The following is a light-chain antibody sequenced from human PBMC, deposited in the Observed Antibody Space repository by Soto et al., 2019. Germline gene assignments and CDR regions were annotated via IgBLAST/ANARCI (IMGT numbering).Light chain of an antibody. CDR1: QSISTY. J-gene: IGKJ2*02. CDR2: AAS. CDR3: QQSYSTPRT. V-gene: IGKV1-39*01. Sequence: DIQMTQSTSSLSASVGDRVTITCRASQSISTYLNWYQQKVGKAPKLLIYAASSLQRGVPSRVSGSGSGTDFTLTISSLPPEDFATYSCQQSYSTPRTFGQGTKLEIK.